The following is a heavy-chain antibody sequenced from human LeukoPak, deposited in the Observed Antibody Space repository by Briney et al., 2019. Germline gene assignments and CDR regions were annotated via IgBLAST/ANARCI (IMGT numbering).Heavy chain of an antibody. CDR2: ISSSSGYI. V-gene: IGHV3-21*01. CDR3: TLNSGSYYGFDY. Sequence: GGSRRFSCEASGLTFSSYSMNWVRQAPGKGLEWVSSISSSSGYIYYADSVKGRFTISRDNAKNSLYLQMNSLRAEDTAVYYCTLNSGSYYGFDYWGQGTLVTVSS. J-gene: IGHJ4*02. CDR1: GLTFSSYS. D-gene: IGHD1-26*01.